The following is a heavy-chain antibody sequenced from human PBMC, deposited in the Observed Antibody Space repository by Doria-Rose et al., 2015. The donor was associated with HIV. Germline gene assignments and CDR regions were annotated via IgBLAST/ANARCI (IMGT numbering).Heavy chain of an antibody. CDR3: ARIKSSRWYHKYYFDF. J-gene: IGHJ4*02. D-gene: IGHD6-13*01. CDR2: LFSADER. CDR1: GVSLSSPGMG. Sequence: SGPVLVKPTETLTLTCTVSGVSLSSPGMGVSWIRQPPGKALEWLVHLFSADERSYKTTLKSRLTSSRGTSKSQVVLTMTDMDPVDTATYYCARIKSSRWYHKYYFDFWGQGTLVIVSA. V-gene: IGHV2-26*01.